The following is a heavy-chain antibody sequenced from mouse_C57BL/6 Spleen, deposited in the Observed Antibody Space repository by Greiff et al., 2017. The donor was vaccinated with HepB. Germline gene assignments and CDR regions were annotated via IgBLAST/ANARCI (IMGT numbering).Heavy chain of an antibody. D-gene: IGHD2-3*01. CDR3: ARDDGYSRGFDV. Sequence: VQLQQPGAELVRPGTSVKLSCKASGYTFTSYWMHWVKQRPGQGLEWIGVIDPSDSYTNYNQKFKGKATLTVDISSSTAYMQLSSLTSEDSAVYYCARDDGYSRGFDVWGTGTTVTVSS. J-gene: IGHJ1*03. CDR2: IDPSDSYT. V-gene: IGHV1-59*01. CDR1: GYTFTSYW.